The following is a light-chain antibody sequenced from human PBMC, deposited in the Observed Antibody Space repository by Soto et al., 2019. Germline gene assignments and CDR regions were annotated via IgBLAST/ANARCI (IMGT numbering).Light chain of an antibody. V-gene: IGKV3-20*01. CDR2: GAS. CDR1: QTVSSSF. CDR3: QQYVTSPWA. Sequence: EIVLTQSPGTLSLSPGDRATLSCRASQTVSSSFLAWYQKKPGQAPRLLIYGASNMATGIPDRFSGSGSGTEFTLTISRLEPDDFAVYYCQQYVTSPWAFGQGTKVAIE. J-gene: IGKJ1*01.